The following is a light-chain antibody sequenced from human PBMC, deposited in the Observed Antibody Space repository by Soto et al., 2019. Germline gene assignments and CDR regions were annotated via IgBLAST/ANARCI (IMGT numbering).Light chain of an antibody. Sequence: QYALTQPASVSGSPGQSITISCTGTSSDVGGYNYVSWYQQHPGKAPKLMISTVSNRPSGVSNRFSGSKSGNTASLTISGLQAEDEADYYCSSYTSSNTLVFGGGTKLTVL. CDR2: TVS. J-gene: IGLJ2*01. V-gene: IGLV2-14*01. CDR3: SSYTSSNTLV. CDR1: SSDVGGYNY.